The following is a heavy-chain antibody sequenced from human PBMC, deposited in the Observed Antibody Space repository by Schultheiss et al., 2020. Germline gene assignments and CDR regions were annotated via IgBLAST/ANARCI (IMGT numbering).Heavy chain of an antibody. Sequence: SCAASGFTFSNYAMHWVRQAPGKGLEWVAVISYDGSNKNYADSVKGRFTISRDSSKNTLYLQMSSLRAEDTAVYYCARGPGYCSGGSCQYYYMDVWGKGTTVTVSS. D-gene: IGHD2-15*01. J-gene: IGHJ6*03. V-gene: IGHV3-30-3*01. CDR2: ISYDGSNK. CDR3: ARGPGYCSGGSCQYYYMDV. CDR1: GFTFSNYA.